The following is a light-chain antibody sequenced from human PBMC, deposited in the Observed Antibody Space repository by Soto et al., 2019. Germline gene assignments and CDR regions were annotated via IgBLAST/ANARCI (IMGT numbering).Light chain of an antibody. V-gene: IGKV3-11*01. Sequence: EIVLTQSPATLSLSPGERATLSCRASQSVGTYFAWYQQKPGQAPRLLIYDSSNRAPGIPARFSGSGSGPAFTLTISSREPDDFAVYYCQKRSDWPSTFGGGTKVEIK. CDR3: QKRSDWPST. CDR1: QSVGTY. J-gene: IGKJ4*01. CDR2: DSS.